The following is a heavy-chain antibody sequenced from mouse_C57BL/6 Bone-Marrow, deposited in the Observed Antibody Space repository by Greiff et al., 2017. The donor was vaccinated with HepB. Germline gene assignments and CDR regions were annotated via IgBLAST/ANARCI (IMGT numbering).Heavy chain of an antibody. D-gene: IGHD1-2*01. CDR3: ASHITTAYYFDY. J-gene: IGHJ2*01. Sequence: VQLQQSGAELVKPGASVKMSCKASGYTFTSYWITWVKQRPGQGLEWIGDIYPGSGSTNYNEKFKSKATLTVDTSSSTAYMQLSSLTSEDSAVYYCASHITTAYYFDYWGQGTTLTVSS. CDR2: IYPGSGST. V-gene: IGHV1-55*01. CDR1: GYTFTSYW.